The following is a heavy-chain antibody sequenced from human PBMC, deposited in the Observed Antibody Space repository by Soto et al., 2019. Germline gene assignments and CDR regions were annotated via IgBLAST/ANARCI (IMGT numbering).Heavy chain of an antibody. CDR2: IIPLLGIT. V-gene: IGHV1-69*01. CDR3: ARDPRSITGTTSSEDFQN. Sequence: QAQLMQSGAEVKKPGSSVKVSCKASGGTFSGYAINWVRQAPGQGLEWMGGIIPLLGITDYGQKFQGRITIAADESTGIAYMDLRGLRSEDTAVYYCARDPRSITGTTSSEDFQNWGQCTLVSVSS. CDR1: GGTFSGYA. J-gene: IGHJ1*01. D-gene: IGHD1-20*01.